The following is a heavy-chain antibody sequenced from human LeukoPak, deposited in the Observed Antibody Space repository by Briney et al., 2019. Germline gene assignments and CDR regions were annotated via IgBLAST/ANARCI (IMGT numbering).Heavy chain of an antibody. Sequence: PSETLSLTCTVSGGSISSGSYYWSWIRQPAGKGLEWIGRIYTSGSTNYNPSPKSRVTISVDTSKNQFSLELSSVTAADTAVYYCARDIWQQQYNWFDPWGQGTLVTVSS. D-gene: IGHD6-13*01. CDR2: IYTSGST. V-gene: IGHV4-61*02. CDR3: ARDIWQQQYNWFDP. J-gene: IGHJ5*02. CDR1: GGSISSGSYY.